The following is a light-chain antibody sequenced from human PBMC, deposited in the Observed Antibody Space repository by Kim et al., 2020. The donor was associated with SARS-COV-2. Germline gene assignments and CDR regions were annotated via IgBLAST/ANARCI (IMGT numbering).Light chain of an antibody. CDR3: NSRDSSGNHLV. V-gene: IGLV3-19*01. CDR1: RLRSYY. CDR2: GKN. Sequence: ALGQTVRSTCQGDRLRSYYASWYQQKPGQAPVLVIYGKNNRPSGIPDRFSGSSSGNTASLTITGAQAEDEAEYYCNSRDSSGNHLVFGGGTQLTVL. J-gene: IGLJ2*01.